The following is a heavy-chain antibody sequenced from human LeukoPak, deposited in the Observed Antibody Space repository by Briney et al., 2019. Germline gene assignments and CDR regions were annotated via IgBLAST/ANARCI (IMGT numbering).Heavy chain of an antibody. V-gene: IGHV3-30*04. CDR1: GFIFTTYT. J-gene: IGHJ4*02. CDR3: ARDWFRGMTVAGPFDY. Sequence: GGSLRLSCEASGFIFTTYTIHWVRQAPGKGLEWVAIISYDGSNKYYADSVKGRFTISRDNSKNTLSLQMNSLRAEDTAVYYCARDWFRGMTVAGPFDYWGQGTQVTVSS. CDR2: ISYDGSNK. D-gene: IGHD6-19*01.